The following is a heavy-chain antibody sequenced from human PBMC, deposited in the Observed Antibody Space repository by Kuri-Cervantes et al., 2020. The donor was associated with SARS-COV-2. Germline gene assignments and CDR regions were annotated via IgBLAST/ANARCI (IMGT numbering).Heavy chain of an antibody. CDR1: GFTVRSNY. V-gene: IGHV3-53*01. CDR2: IYSGGST. Sequence: GGSLRLSCAASGFTVRSNYMSWVRQAPGKGLEWVSVIYSGGSTYYADSVKGRFTISRDNSKNTLYLQMNSLRAEDTAAYYCARDERWRYCSGGSCYGDYYYGMDVWGQGTTVTVSS. CDR3: ARDERWRYCSGGSCYGDYYYGMDV. D-gene: IGHD2-15*01. J-gene: IGHJ6*02.